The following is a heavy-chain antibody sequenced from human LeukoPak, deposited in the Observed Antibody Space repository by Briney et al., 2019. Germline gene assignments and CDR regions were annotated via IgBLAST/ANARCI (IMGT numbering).Heavy chain of an antibody. J-gene: IGHJ5*02. CDR2: ISSSSSTI. V-gene: IGHV3-48*04. CDR1: GFTFSSYS. CDR3: ARDGPGYSSGWYNWFDP. D-gene: IGHD6-19*01. Sequence: GGSLRLSCAASGFTFSSYSMNWVRQAPGKGLEWVSYISSSSSTIYYADSVKGRFTISRDNAKNSLYLQMNSLRVEDTAVYYCARDGPGYSSGWYNWFDPWGQGTLVTVSS.